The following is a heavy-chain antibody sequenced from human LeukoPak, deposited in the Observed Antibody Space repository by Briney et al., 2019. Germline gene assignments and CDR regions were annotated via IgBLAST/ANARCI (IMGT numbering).Heavy chain of an antibody. Sequence: PGGSLRLSCAASGFTFSSYSMNWVRQAPGKGLEWVSAISGSGGSTYYADSVKGRFTISRDNSKNTLYLQMNSLRAEDTAVYYCAKPPLSIAARRPLGAFDIWGQGTMVTVSS. J-gene: IGHJ3*02. V-gene: IGHV3-23*01. CDR2: ISGSGGST. CDR1: GFTFSSYS. D-gene: IGHD6-6*01. CDR3: AKPPLSIAARRPLGAFDI.